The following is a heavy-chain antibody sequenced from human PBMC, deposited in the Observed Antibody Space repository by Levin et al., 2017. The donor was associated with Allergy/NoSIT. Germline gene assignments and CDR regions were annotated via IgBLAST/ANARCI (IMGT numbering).Heavy chain of an antibody. CDR2: LYYSGST. V-gene: IGHV4-59*01. CDR3: AKGRLYWYFDL. J-gene: IGHJ2*01. Sequence: SHTLSLTCSVSGDSINSDYWSWIRQPPGKGPEWIGYLYYSGSTNYNPSLKSRVTMSIDKSKNHFSLRLRSVTAADTAVYYCAKGRLYWYFDLWGRGTLVTVSS. CDR1: GDSINSDY.